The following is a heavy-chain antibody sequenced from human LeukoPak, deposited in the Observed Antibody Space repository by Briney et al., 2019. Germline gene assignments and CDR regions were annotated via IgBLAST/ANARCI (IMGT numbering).Heavy chain of an antibody. CDR2: ICSGGNT. CDR3: AREESYYASSGWANYFDY. CDR1: RFTLRRYH. D-gene: IGHD3-22*01. V-gene: IGHV3-53*01. Sequence: PGGSLILYCPSSRFTLRRYHLGGVRPAPRKGLEWVSVICSGGNTYYAESVKGRFTISRDNSKNTLYLQTTSLRAEDTAVYYCAREESYYASSGWANYFDYWGEGTLVTVSS. J-gene: IGHJ4*02.